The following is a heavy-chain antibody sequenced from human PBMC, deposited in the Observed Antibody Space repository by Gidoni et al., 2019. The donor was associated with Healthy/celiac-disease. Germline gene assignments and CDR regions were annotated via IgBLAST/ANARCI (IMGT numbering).Heavy chain of an antibody. V-gene: IGHV1-69*06. D-gene: IGHD3-10*01. CDR1: GGTLSSYA. Sequence: QLQLVQSGAEVKKPGSSVKVSCKASGGTLSSYAISWVRQAPGQGLEWMGGIIPIFGTANYAKKFQGRVTITADKSTGTAYMELSSLRSEDTAVYYCARVGGSGKNYYFDYWGQGTLVTVSS. CDR3: ARVGGSGKNYYFDY. CDR2: IIPIFGTA. J-gene: IGHJ4*02.